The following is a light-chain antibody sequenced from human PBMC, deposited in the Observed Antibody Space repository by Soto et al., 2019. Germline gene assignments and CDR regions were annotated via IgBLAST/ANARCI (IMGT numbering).Light chain of an antibody. Sequence: QSALTQPASVSGSPGQSITISCTGTSSDVGGYNYVSWYQQHPGKAPKIMIYDVSNRPSGVSNRFSGSKSGNTASLTISGLQAEDEADYYCSSYTSSSTRLVFGTGTKLTVL. CDR3: SSYTSSSTRLV. CDR1: SSDVGGYNY. CDR2: DVS. V-gene: IGLV2-14*01. J-gene: IGLJ1*01.